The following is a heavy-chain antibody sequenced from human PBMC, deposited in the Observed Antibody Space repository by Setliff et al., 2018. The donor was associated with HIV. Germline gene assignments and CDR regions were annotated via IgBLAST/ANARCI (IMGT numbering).Heavy chain of an antibody. Sequence: PPETLSLTCTVSGGSISSYYWSWIRQPPGKGLEWIGYIYYSGSTNYNPSLKSRVTISVDTSKNQFSLKLSSVTAADTAVYYCARVRYSSGWYSHAFDIWGQGTMVTVSS. CDR3: ARVRYSSGWYSHAFDI. D-gene: IGHD6-19*01. CDR2: IYYSGST. V-gene: IGHV4-59*01. J-gene: IGHJ3*02. CDR1: GGSISSYY.